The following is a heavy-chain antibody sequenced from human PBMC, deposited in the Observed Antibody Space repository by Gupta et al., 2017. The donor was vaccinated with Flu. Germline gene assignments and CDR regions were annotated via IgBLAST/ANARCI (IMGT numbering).Heavy chain of an antibody. CDR2: IYYSGST. CDR3: ARTQPVVIANYFDY. Sequence: SSSYVWGWIRQPPGKGLEWIGNIYYSGSTYYNPSLKSRVTISVDTYKNQFSLKLSSVTATDTAVYYCARTQPVVIANYFDYWGQGTLVTVAS. CDR1: SSSYV. D-gene: IGHD2-21*01. V-gene: IGHV4-39*01. J-gene: IGHJ4*02.